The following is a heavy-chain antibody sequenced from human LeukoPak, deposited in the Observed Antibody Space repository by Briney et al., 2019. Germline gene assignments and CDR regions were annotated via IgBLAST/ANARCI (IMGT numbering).Heavy chain of an antibody. Sequence: GGSLRLSCAASGFTFDDYGMSWVRQAPGKGLEWVSGINWNGGSTGYADSVKGRFTISRDNAKNSLYLQMNSLRAEDTALYYCARGGDCSGGGCYLIGPRDYFDYWGQGTLVTVSS. CDR3: ARGGDCSGGGCYLIGPRDYFDY. V-gene: IGHV3-20*04. D-gene: IGHD2-15*01. CDR1: GFTFDDYG. CDR2: INWNGGST. J-gene: IGHJ4*02.